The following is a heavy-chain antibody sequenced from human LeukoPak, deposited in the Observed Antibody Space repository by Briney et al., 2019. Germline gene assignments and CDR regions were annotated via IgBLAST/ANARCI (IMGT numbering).Heavy chain of an antibody. D-gene: IGHD6-19*01. CDR3: ARGVYSSGWYHRKTKYYFDY. J-gene: IGHJ4*02. CDR1: GGSISSSNW. Sequence: PSETLSLTCAVSGGSISSSNWWSWVRQPPGKGLEWIGEIYHSGSTNYNPSLKSRVTISVDKSKNQFSLKLSSVTAADTAVYYCARGVYSSGWYHRKTKYYFDYWGQGTLVTVSS. V-gene: IGHV4-4*02. CDR2: IYHSGST.